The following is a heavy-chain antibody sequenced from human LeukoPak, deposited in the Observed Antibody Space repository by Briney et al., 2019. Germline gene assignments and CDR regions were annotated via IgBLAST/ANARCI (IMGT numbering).Heavy chain of an antibody. CDR1: GFTFSSYW. D-gene: IGHD2-2*01. CDR3: AKASRYSGTSQGDAFDI. V-gene: IGHV3-23*01. CDR2: ISSSGSST. J-gene: IGHJ3*02. Sequence: GGSLRLSCAASGFTFSSYWMNWVRQAPGQGLEWVSVISSSGSSTYYADSVTGRFTISRDNSKNTLFLRMNSLRAEDTAVYYCAKASRYSGTSQGDAFDIWGQGTMVTVSS.